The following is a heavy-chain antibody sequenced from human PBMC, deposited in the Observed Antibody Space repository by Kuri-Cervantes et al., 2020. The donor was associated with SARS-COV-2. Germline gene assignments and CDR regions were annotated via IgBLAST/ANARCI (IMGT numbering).Heavy chain of an antibody. V-gene: IGHV1-18*04. CDR3: AGSSIAPNYYYYGMDV. CDR1: GYTFTSYS. J-gene: IGHJ6*02. CDR2: ISAYNGNT. Sequence: ASVKVSCKASGYTFTSYSISWVRQAPGQGLEWMGWISAYNGNTNYAQKLQGRVTMTTDTSTSTAYMELRSLRSDDTAVYYCAGSSIAPNYYYYGMDVWGQGTTVTVSS. D-gene: IGHD3-10*01.